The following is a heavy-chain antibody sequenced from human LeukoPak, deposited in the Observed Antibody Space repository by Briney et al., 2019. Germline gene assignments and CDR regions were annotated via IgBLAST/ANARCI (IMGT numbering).Heavy chain of an antibody. V-gene: IGHV1-69*13. Sequence: SVKVSCKASGGTFSSYAISWVRQAPGQGLEWMGGIIPIFGTANYAQKFQGRVTITADESTSTAYMELSSLRSEDTAVYYCARDYRRQVHWFDPWGQGTLVTVSS. D-gene: IGHD3-16*02. J-gene: IGHJ5*02. CDR3: ARDYRRQVHWFDP. CDR1: GGTFSSYA. CDR2: IIPIFGTA.